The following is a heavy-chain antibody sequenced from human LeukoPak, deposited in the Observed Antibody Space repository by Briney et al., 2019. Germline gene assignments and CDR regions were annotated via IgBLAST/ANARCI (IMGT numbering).Heavy chain of an antibody. D-gene: IGHD5-18*01. CDR2: IIPIFGTV. J-gene: IGHJ4*02. V-gene: IGHV1-69*05. CDR3: ARVSTEVDTAMAVFDY. CDR1: GGTFASYA. Sequence: SVKVSCKASGGTFASYAISWVRQAPGQGLEWMGRIIPIFGTVNYAQKFQGRVTMTTDESTITAYMELSSLRSEDTAVYYCARVSTEVDTAMAVFDYWGQGTLVTVSS.